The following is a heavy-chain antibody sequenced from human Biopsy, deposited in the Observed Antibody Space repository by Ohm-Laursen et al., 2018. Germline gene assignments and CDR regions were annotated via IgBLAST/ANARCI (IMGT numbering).Heavy chain of an antibody. D-gene: IGHD3-9*01. CDR2: NIPILGTG. J-gene: IGHJ1*01. Sequence: SVKVSCKVSGDTFSNYGVNWVRQAPGQGLEWLGGNIPILGTGNYAQKFQDRVTVAADTSTSTATMELRSLRSDDTAVYYCATKLTGYFHHWGQGTLVIVSS. CDR1: GDTFSNYG. CDR3: ATKLTGYFHH. V-gene: IGHV1-69*06.